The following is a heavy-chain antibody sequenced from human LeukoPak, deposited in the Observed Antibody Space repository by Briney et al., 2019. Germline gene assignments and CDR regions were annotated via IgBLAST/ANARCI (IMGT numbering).Heavy chain of an antibody. CDR2: SSGSGGST. V-gene: IGHV3-23*01. CDR1: GFTFSSYA. D-gene: IGHD4-17*01. Sequence: GGSLRLSCAASGFTFSSYAMSLVRQAPGKGLEWVSASSGSGGSTYYADSVKGRFTISRDNSKNTLYLQMNSLRAEDTAVYYCAKDRTSDYGDYPDAFDIWGQGTMVTVSS. CDR3: AKDRTSDYGDYPDAFDI. J-gene: IGHJ3*02.